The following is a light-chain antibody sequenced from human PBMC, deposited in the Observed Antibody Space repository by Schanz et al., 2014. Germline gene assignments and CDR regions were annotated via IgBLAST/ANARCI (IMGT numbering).Light chain of an antibody. CDR3: QQYHNSPQIS. CDR2: GAS. V-gene: IGKV3-20*01. J-gene: IGKJ4*01. CDR1: QSVSSSY. Sequence: EIVLTQSPGTLSLSPGERATLSCRASQSVSSSYLAWYQQKPGQAPRLLIYGASRRATGIPDRFSGNGSRTDFTLTISRLEPEDFAVYYCQQYHNSPQISFGGGTKVDI.